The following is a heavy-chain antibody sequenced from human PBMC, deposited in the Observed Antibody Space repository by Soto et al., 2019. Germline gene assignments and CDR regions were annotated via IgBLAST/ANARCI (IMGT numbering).Heavy chain of an antibody. V-gene: IGHV1-18*01. D-gene: IGHD3-3*01. J-gene: IGHJ6*03. Sequence: ASVKVSCKASGYTFTSYGISWVRQAPGQGLEWMGWISAYNGNTNYAQKLQGRVTMTTDTSTSTAYMELRSLRSDDTAVYYCASGNFVFLSGYHTYYMVFWGKGITVTVFS. CDR3: ASGNFVFLSGYHTYYMVF. CDR1: GYTFTSYG. CDR2: ISAYNGNT.